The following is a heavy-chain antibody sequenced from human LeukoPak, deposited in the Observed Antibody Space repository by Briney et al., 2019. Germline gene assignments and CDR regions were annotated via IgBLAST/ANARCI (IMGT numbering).Heavy chain of an antibody. Sequence: PSETLSLTCTVSGGSISSYYWNWIRQSAGRGLEWIGRFYTGGSTNYNPSLKSRVTMSVDTSKNQFSLKLSSVTAADTAVYYCARVNIVGATSGDFDYWGQGTLVTVSS. D-gene: IGHD1-26*01. CDR2: FYTGGST. J-gene: IGHJ4*02. CDR1: GGSISSYY. V-gene: IGHV4-4*07. CDR3: ARVNIVGATSGDFDY.